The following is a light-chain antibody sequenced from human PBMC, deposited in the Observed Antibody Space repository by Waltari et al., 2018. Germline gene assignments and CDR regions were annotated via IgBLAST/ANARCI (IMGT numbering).Light chain of an antibody. V-gene: IGKV1-5*03. CDR3: QQYEGYPLT. Sequence: DIQMTQSPSTLSASVGDRVTITCRASQSISSWVAWYQQKPGKAPRLLMYKASNLHSGVPSRFSGSVSGTEFTLTISSLQPDNFATYYCQQYEGYPLTFGGGTKVEI. J-gene: IGKJ4*01. CDR1: QSISSW. CDR2: KAS.